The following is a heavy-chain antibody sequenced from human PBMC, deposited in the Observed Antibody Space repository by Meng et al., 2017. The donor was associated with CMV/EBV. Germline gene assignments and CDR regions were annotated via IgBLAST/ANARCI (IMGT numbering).Heavy chain of an antibody. Sequence: KFSCKASGYPFTSYYMHWVRQAPGHGLECMGIINPSGGSTSYAQKFQGRVTMTRDTSTSTVYMELSSLRSEDTAVYYCARDRYFDYWGQGTLVTVSS. CDR1: GYPFTSYY. CDR3: ARDRYFDY. CDR2: INPSGGST. J-gene: IGHJ4*02. V-gene: IGHV1-46*01.